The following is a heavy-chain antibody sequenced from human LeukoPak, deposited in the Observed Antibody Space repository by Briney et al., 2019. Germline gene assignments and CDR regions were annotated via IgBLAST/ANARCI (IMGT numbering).Heavy chain of an antibody. J-gene: IGHJ4*02. CDR2: ISGSGGST. V-gene: IGHV3-23*01. D-gene: IGHD5-18*01. CDR1: GFTFSNFW. CDR3: ARRRRDTAMDASDY. Sequence: GGSLRLSCAASGFTFSNFWMSWVRQAPGKGLEWVSAISGSGGSTYYADSVKGRFTISRDNSKNTLYLQMNSLRAEDTAVYYCARRRRDTAMDASDYWGQGTLVTVSS.